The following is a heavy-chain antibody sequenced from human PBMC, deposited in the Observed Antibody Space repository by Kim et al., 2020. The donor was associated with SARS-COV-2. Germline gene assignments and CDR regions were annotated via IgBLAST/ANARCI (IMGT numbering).Heavy chain of an antibody. CDR3: ATRYKLAYGS. V-gene: IGHV3-23*01. Sequence: GGSLRLSCAASGFSFSSYPMSWVRQSLGKGLEWVASLSETGESTYYADSVKGRFTISRDNPKNTLSLQMSSLRAEDSAVYYCATRYKLAYGSWGQGTLVT. D-gene: IGHD3-16*01. CDR2: LSETGEST. CDR1: GFSFSSYP. J-gene: IGHJ4*02.